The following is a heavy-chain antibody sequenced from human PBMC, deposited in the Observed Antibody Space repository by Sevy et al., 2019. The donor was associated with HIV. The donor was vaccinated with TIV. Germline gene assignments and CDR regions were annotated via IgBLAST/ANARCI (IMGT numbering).Heavy chain of an antibody. CDR2: FDPEDGET. Sequence: ASVKVSCKVSGYTLSELPMHWVRQAPGKGLEWLGGFDPEDGETIYAQKFQGRVTMTEDTSTDTAYMELSRLRSEDTAVYYCARLDFWRDHPFYGTDVWGQGTTVTVSS. D-gene: IGHD3-3*01. CDR3: ARLDFWRDHPFYGTDV. CDR1: GYTLSELP. J-gene: IGHJ6*02. V-gene: IGHV1-24*01.